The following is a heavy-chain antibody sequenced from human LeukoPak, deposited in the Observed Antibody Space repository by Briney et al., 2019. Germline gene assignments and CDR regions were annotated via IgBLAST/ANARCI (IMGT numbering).Heavy chain of an antibody. CDR1: RGSISSYY. CDR2: IYYSGST. Sequence: SETLSLTCTVSRGSISSYYRSWIRQPQGKGLEWIGYIYYSGSTNYNPSLTRRGTISVDTSKTQFSLKLTSVTAADTAVYYCARVVCGYSTPPTTQANWFHPWGQGTLLTVSS. CDR3: ARVVCGYSTPPTTQANWFHP. J-gene: IGHJ5*02. V-gene: IGHV4-59*01. D-gene: IGHD5-18*01.